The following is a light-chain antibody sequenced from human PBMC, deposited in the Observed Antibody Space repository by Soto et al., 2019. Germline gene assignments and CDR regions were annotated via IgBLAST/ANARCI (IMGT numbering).Light chain of an antibody. V-gene: IGKV3-11*01. CDR1: QSVSSY. CDR3: QHYGDFPPRVT. J-gene: IGKJ4*01. CDR2: DAS. Sequence: EIVLTQSPATLSLSQREKSTLXXRASQSVSSYLSWYQQKPGQAPRPLXXDASNRDTGIPARFSGSGSGTDFTLTISRLEPEDFAVYYCQHYGDFPPRVTFGGGTKVDIK.